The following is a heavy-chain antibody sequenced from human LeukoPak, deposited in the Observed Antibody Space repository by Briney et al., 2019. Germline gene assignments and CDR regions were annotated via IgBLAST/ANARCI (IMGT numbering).Heavy chain of an antibody. J-gene: IGHJ5*02. CDR1: GGSFSGFY. D-gene: IGHD2-15*01. V-gene: IGHV4-34*01. CDR3: ARGPAAPRA. Sequence: SETLSLTCAGYGGSFSGFYWSWIRQPPGKGLEWIGEINHSGSTNYNPSLKSRVTISVDTSKNQFSLKLSSVTAADTAVYYCARGPAAPRAWGQGTLVTVSS. CDR2: INHSGST.